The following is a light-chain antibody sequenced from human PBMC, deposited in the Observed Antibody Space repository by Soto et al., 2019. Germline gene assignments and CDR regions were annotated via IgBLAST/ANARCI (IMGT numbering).Light chain of an antibody. CDR2: DVS. Sequence: QSVLTQPPSASGSPGNPGTISCTGTSYDNGSHNYVSWYQQHPGKAPKLMIYDVSQRPSGVPDRFSCYKSRNTAYQTVSGRQAEDEAHNHCSSYLVSDSYVFGNGTMGTVL. V-gene: IGLV2-8*01. J-gene: IGLJ1*01. CDR1: SYDNGSHNY. CDR3: SSYLVSDSYV.